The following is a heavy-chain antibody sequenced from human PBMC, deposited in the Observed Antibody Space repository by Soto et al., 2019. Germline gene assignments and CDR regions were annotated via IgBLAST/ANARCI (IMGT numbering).Heavy chain of an antibody. D-gene: IGHD3-22*01. J-gene: IGHJ4*02. V-gene: IGHV3-23*01. Sequence: EVQLLESGGGLVQPGGSLRLSCAASGFTFSSYPMNWVRQAPGKGLEWVAAISASGGTSYYADSVEGSFTLSRDNSKNTLFLQLRSLRDHDTDVSYCAKVRVSGSCLYYFDHWGQGTLVTVSS. CDR2: ISASGGTS. CDR3: AKVRVSGSCLYYFDH. CDR1: GFTFSSYP.